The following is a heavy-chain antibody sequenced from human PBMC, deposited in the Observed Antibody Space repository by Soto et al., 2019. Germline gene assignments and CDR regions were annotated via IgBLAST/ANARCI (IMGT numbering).Heavy chain of an antibody. CDR2: ISYDGYLK. V-gene: IGHV3-30*18. J-gene: IGHJ6*02. CDR1: GFTFSTYG. CDR3: AKDFKVSGSHYGTLNYYYGMDV. Sequence: GGSLRLSCAASGFTFSTYGMQWVRQAPGRGLEWVAVISYDGYLKYYVDAVKGRFTVARDNSKNTLFLEMNSLRVEDTAVYFCAKDFKVSGSHYGTLNYYYGMDVWGQGTTVTVSS. D-gene: IGHD3-10*01.